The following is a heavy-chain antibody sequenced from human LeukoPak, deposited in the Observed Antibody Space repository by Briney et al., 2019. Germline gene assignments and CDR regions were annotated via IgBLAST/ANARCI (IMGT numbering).Heavy chain of an antibody. CDR1: GGTFSSYA. Sequence: ASVKVSCKASGGTFSSYAISWVRQAPGQGLEWMGRIIPILGIANYAQKFQGRVTITADKSTSTAYMELSSLRSEDTAVYYCARDNRDYVGNYYYGMDVWGQGTTVTVSS. CDR3: ARDNRDYVGNYYYGMDV. J-gene: IGHJ6*02. D-gene: IGHD4-17*01. CDR2: IIPILGIA. V-gene: IGHV1-69*04.